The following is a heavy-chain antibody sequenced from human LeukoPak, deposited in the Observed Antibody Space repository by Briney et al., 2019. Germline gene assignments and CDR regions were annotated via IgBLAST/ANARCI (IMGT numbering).Heavy chain of an antibody. Sequence: PGGSLRLSCAASGFTFSSYWMSWVRQAPGKGLEWVANIKQDGSEKYYVDSVKGRFTISRDNAKNSLYLQMNSLRAEDTAVYYCARDPRGGFGEPRLNWGQGTLVTVSS. V-gene: IGHV3-7*01. J-gene: IGHJ4*02. CDR1: GFTFSSYW. CDR2: IKQDGSEK. CDR3: ARDPRGGFGEPRLN. D-gene: IGHD3-10*01.